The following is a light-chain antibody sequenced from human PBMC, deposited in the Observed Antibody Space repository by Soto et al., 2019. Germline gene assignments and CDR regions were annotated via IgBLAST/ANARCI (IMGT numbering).Light chain of an antibody. CDR2: SNT. Sequence: QSVLTQPPSASGTPGQRVTISCSGSSSNIGSNTVNWYRHLPGTAPKLLIYSNTQRPSGVPDRFSASKSGTSASLAISGLQSEDEAHYYCAAWDDTLNAYVFATGTKLTVL. CDR3: AAWDDTLNAYV. CDR1: SSNIGSNT. V-gene: IGLV1-44*01. J-gene: IGLJ1*01.